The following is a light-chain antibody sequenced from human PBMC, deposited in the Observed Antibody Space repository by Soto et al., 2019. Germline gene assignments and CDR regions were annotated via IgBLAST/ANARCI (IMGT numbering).Light chain of an antibody. V-gene: IGLV1-40*01. CDR3: KSYVSSLSGSG. CDR2: GNS. CDR1: SSNIGAGYD. Sequence: QSVLTQPTSVSGAPGQRVTISCTGSSSNIGAGYDVHWYQQLPGTAPQLLIYGNSNRPSWVPDRFSGSKSGTSASLAITWLEAEDEADYYGKSYVSSLSGSGFGRGPKLTVL. J-gene: IGLJ2*01.